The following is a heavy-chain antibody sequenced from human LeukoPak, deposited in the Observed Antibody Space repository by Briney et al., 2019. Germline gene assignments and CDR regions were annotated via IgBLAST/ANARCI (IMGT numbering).Heavy chain of an antibody. J-gene: IGHJ6*03. CDR1: GGSFSGYY. CDR2: INHSGST. D-gene: IGHD3-10*01. CDR3: ARDRTTMVRGVAGHYMDV. Sequence: SETLSLTCAVYGGSFSGYYWSWIRQPPGKGLEWIGEINHSGSTNYNPSLKSRVTISVDTSKNQFSLKLSSVTAADTAVYYCARDRTTMVRGVAGHYMDVWGKGTTVTISS. V-gene: IGHV4-34*01.